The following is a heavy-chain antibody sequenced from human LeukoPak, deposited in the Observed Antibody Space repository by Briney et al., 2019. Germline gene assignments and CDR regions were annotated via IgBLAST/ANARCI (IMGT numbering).Heavy chain of an antibody. J-gene: IGHJ5*02. V-gene: IGHV4-61*02. CDR2: IYTSGST. Sequence: SETLSLTCTVSGGSISSGSYYWSWIRQPAGKGLEWIGRIYTSGSTNYNPSLKSRVTISVDTSKNQFSLKLSSVTAADTAVYYCARGCPGGVRKPNYYGSGSYEVKRSTNWFDPWGQGTLVTVSS. CDR3: ARGCPGGVRKPNYYGSGSYEVKRSTNWFDP. D-gene: IGHD3-10*01. CDR1: GGSISSGSYY.